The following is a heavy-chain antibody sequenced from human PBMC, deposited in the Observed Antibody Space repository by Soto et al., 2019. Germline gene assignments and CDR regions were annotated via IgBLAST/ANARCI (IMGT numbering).Heavy chain of an antibody. V-gene: IGHV3-23*01. CDR3: AKGDDYGSGSYLDY. CDR1: GFTFSSYA. D-gene: IGHD3-10*01. CDR2: ISGSGGST. J-gene: IGHJ4*02. Sequence: GGSLRLSCAASGFTFSSYAMSWVRQAPGKGLEWVSAISGSGGSTYYADSVKGRFTISRDNSKNTLYLQMNSLRAEDTAVYYCAKGDDYGSGSYLDYWGQGTLVTVSS.